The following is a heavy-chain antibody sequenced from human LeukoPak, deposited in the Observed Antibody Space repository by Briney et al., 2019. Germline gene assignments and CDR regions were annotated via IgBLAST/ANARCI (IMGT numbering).Heavy chain of an antibody. Sequence: SETLSLTCTVSGYSISSGYYWGWIRQPPGKGLEWIGSIYHSGSTYYNPSLKSRVTISVNTSKNQFSLKLSSVTAADTAVYYCARVIGTTGNWFDPWGQGTLVTVSS. CDR1: GYSISSGYY. V-gene: IGHV4-38-2*02. CDR3: ARVIGTTGNWFDP. D-gene: IGHD1-1*01. J-gene: IGHJ5*02. CDR2: IYHSGST.